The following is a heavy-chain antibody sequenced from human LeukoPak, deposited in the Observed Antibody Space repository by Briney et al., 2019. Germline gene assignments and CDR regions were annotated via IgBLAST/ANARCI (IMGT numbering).Heavy chain of an antibody. D-gene: IGHD3-10*01. CDR2: MNPDSGKK. J-gene: IGHJ4*02. CDR1: GYMFTSYD. V-gene: IGHV1-8*01. CDR3: AKYKGGDYIDSGKRYYLDH. Sequence: ASVKVSCKASGYMFTSYDINWVRQATGQGLEWMGWMNPDSGKKGQAQKFQGRITMTRNTPISTAYMELSSLGPEDTAVYYCAKYKGGDYIDSGKRYYLDHWGQGTPVTVSS.